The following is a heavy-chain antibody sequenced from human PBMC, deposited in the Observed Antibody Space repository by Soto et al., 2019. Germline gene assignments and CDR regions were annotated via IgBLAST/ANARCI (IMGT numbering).Heavy chain of an antibody. CDR3: AREIMPLTNDWYFDL. CDR1: GGSISGGVHS. D-gene: IGHD2-8*01. CDR2: IFDSGST. Sequence: QVQLQESGPGLVKPSETLSLTCTVSGGSISGGVHSWSWIRQPPGKGLAWSGHIFDSGSTYYNPSLKSRLTISVDTSKNQFSLRLSSVTAADTAVYYCAREIMPLTNDWYFDLWGRGTLVTVSS. V-gene: IGHV4-30-4*01. J-gene: IGHJ2*01.